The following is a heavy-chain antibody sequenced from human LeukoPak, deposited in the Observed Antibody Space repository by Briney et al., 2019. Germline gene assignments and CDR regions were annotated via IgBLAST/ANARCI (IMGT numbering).Heavy chain of an antibody. D-gene: IGHD2-15*01. CDR2: IHPSGGSA. CDR1: GYTFTSYF. Sequence: GAAVKVSCKASGYTFTSYFMHWVRQAPGQGLEWMGIIHPSGGSASYAQNFQGRVTMTRDTSTSTVYMELSSLRSEDTAVYYCARDASCSGGKCYAWFDPWGQGTLVTVSS. J-gene: IGHJ5*01. CDR3: ARDASCSGGKCYAWFDP. V-gene: IGHV1-46*01.